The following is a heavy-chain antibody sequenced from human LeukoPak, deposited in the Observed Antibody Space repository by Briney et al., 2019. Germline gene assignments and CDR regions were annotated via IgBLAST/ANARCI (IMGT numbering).Heavy chain of an antibody. D-gene: IGHD6-6*01. Sequence: GGSLRLSCAASGFTFSSYSMNWVRQAPGKGLEWLSYISSSSSTTYYADSVKGRFTISRDNAKNSLYLQMNSLRAEDTAVYYCASLIAARKSSFDYWGQGTLVTVSS. J-gene: IGHJ4*02. CDR2: ISSSSSTT. CDR3: ASLIAARKSSFDY. V-gene: IGHV3-48*04. CDR1: GFTFSSYS.